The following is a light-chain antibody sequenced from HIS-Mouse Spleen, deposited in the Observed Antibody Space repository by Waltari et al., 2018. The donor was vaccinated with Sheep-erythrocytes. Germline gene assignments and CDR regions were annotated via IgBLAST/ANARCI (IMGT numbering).Light chain of an antibody. Sequence: QSALTQPRSVSGSPGQSVTISCTGTSSDVGGYNYVSWYQQHPGKAPKLMIYDVSQRPSGVPDRFSASKAGNTASLTISGLQAEDEADYYCCSYAGSYNHVFATGTKVTVL. V-gene: IGLV2-11*01. J-gene: IGLJ1*01. CDR2: DVS. CDR1: SSDVGGYNY. CDR3: CSYAGSYNHV.